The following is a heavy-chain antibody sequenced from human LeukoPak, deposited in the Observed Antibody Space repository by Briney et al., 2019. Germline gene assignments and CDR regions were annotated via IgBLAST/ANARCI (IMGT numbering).Heavy chain of an antibody. Sequence: GESLKISCKASGYRFTNYWIGWVRQMPGKGLEWMGIIYPGDSDTRYSPSFQGQVTISADKSINTAYLQWSSLQASDTAMYYCERHRGPHVPMSYYYYMDVWGKGTTVTVSS. V-gene: IGHV5-51*01. CDR2: IYPGDSDT. D-gene: IGHD3-10*01. J-gene: IGHJ6*03. CDR1: GYRFTNYW. CDR3: ERHRGPHVPMSYYYYMDV.